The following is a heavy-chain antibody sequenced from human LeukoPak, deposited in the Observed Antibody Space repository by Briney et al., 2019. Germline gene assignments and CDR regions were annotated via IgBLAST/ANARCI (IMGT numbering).Heavy chain of an antibody. CDR2: INPNSGGT. CDR3: ARDLYNYYDSSGYQYYFDY. J-gene: IGHJ4*02. Sequence: ASVKVSCKASGYTFTGYYMHWVRQAPGQGLEWMGWINPNSGGTNYAQKFQGRVTMTRDTSTSTVYMELSSLRSEDTAVYYCARDLYNYYDSSGYQYYFDYWGQGTLVIVSS. CDR1: GYTFTGYY. D-gene: IGHD3-22*01. V-gene: IGHV1-2*02.